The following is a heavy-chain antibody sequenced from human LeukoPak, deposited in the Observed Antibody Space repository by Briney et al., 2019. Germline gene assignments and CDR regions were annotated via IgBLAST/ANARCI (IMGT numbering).Heavy chain of an antibody. V-gene: IGHV4-39*07. CDR2: ICYSGST. CDR1: GGSIRGYY. CDR3: ARTRTTYYYDSSGYLVRWFDP. Sequence: SETLSLTCNVSGGSIRGYYWGWIRQPPGKGLEWIGSICYSGSTYYNPSLKSRVTLSVDTSKTQFSLKLSSVTAADTAVYYCARTRTTYYYDSSGYLVRWFDPWGQGTLVTVSS. D-gene: IGHD3-22*01. J-gene: IGHJ5*02.